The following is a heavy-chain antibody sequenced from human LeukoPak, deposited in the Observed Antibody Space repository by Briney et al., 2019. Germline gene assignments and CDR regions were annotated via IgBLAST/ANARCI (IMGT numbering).Heavy chain of an antibody. J-gene: IGHJ4*02. CDR1: GYTFSGYY. V-gene: IGHV1-2*02. Sequence: ASVKVSCKAFGYTFSGYYMHWVRQAPGQGLEWMGWINPNSGGTNYAQKFQGRVTMTRDTSISTAYMELSRLRSDDTAVYFCARDLLYSSGCSDYWGQGTLVTVSS. CDR2: INPNSGGT. D-gene: IGHD6-19*01. CDR3: ARDLLYSSGCSDY.